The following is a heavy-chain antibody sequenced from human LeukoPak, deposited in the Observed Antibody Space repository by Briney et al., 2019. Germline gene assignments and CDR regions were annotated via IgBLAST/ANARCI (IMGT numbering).Heavy chain of an antibody. CDR1: GDSVSSNTAA. CDR3: AREYLGGYLIY. Sequence: SQTLSLTCAISGDSVSSNTAAWTWFRQSPSRGLEGLGRTYYRSKWYNDYEVSVKSRKNINPDTSKNQFSLQLNSVTPEDTAVYYCAREYLGGYLIYWGQGTLVTVSS. V-gene: IGHV6-1*01. CDR2: TYYRSKWYN. J-gene: IGHJ4*02. D-gene: IGHD3-16*02.